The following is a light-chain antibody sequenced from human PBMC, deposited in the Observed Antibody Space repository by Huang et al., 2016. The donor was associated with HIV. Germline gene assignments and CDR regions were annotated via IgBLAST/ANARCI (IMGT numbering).Light chain of an antibody. J-gene: IGKJ1*01. CDR1: RGISTY. Sequence: DIQMTQSPSSLSASVGDRVTITCRASRGISTYLAWYQQRPGKAPKLLIYAASTLHSGAPSRFSGSGSWTDFTLTISSLQPEDFATYYCQNYNGAPWTFGQGTRVDIK. V-gene: IGKV1-27*01. CDR2: AAS. CDR3: QNYNGAPWT.